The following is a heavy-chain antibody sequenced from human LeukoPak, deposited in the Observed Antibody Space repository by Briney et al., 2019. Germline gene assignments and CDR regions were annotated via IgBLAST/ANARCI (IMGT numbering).Heavy chain of an antibody. V-gene: IGHV4-59*01. Sequence: SGTLSLTCTVSGGSISSFYWTWIRQPPGKGLEWIGYIYYSGSTNYNPSLKSRVTISVDTSKNKFSLKLSSVTAADTAVYYCARGYCSGGSCYDAFDIWGQGTMVTVSS. CDR3: ARGYCSGGSCYDAFDI. CDR1: GGSISSFY. D-gene: IGHD2-15*01. CDR2: IYYSGST. J-gene: IGHJ3*02.